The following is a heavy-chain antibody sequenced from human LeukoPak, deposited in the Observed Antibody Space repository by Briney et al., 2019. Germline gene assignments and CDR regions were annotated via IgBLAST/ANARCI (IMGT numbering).Heavy chain of an antibody. CDR3: ATGGHVRVYDSSAYYGHY. CDR2: INPNRGST. Sequence: ASVKVSCKASGYTFTSYYMYWVRQAPGQGLEWMGIINPNRGSTSYAQKFQGRVTMTRDMSTSAVYMELSSLRSEDTAVYYCATGGHVRVYDSSAYYGHYWGQGTLVTVSS. D-gene: IGHD3-22*01. V-gene: IGHV1-46*01. J-gene: IGHJ4*02. CDR1: GYTFTSYY.